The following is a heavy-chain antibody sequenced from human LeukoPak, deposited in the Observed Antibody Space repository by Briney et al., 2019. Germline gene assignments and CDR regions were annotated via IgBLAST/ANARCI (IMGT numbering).Heavy chain of an antibody. J-gene: IGHJ4*02. Sequence: GGSLRLSCAASGFTLSRYWMHWVRQAPGKGLVWVSNIKTDGSTTNYADSVKGRFTISRDNAKNTLYLQMNGLRAEDTAVYYCPTDTFGPNDCWGQGTLVTVSS. D-gene: IGHD3-16*01. V-gene: IGHV3-74*01. CDR3: PTDTFGPNDC. CDR2: IKTDGSTT. CDR1: GFTLSRYW.